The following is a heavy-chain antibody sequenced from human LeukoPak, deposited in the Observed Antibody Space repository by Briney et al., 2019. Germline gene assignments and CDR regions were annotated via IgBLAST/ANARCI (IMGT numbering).Heavy chain of an antibody. CDR2: ISKDGRIT. Sequence: GGSLRLSCAASGFTFSTYDMHWVRQAPGKGLEWVAVISKDGRITIYAESVKGRFTISRDNSENTPNLQMNSLREDDTAVYSCARDLIGGAPDYLDYWGQGTLVTVSS. CDR3: ARDLIGGAPDYLDY. CDR1: GFTFSTYD. D-gene: IGHD1-26*01. J-gene: IGHJ4*02. V-gene: IGHV3-30*03.